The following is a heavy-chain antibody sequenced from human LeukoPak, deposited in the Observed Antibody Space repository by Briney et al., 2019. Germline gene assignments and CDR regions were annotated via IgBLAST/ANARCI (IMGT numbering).Heavy chain of an antibody. CDR2: IRSKAYGGTT. CDR1: GFTFGDYA. CDR3: TRARSWYFQRFDY. V-gene: IGHV3-49*03. J-gene: IGHJ4*02. Sequence: GGSLRLSCTASGFTFGDYAMSWFRQAPGKGLEWVGFIRSKAYGGTTEYAASVKGRFTISRDDSKIIAYLQMNSLKTEDTAVYYCTRARSWYFQRFDYWGQGTLVTVSS. D-gene: IGHD6-13*01.